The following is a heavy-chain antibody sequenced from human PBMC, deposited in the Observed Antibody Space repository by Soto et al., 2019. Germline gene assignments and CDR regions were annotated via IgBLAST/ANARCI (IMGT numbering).Heavy chain of an antibody. J-gene: IGHJ6*02. CDR1: GYTFTSYG. CDR3: ARDRGAYGMDV. CDR2: ISAYNGNT. Sequence: QVQLVQSGAEVKKPGASVKVSCKASGYTFTSYGISWVRQAPGQGLEWMGWISAYNGNTNYAQKLQGRVTMTTDTTKSTAYMELRSMRSDDTAVYYCARDRGAYGMDVWGQGTTVTVSS. V-gene: IGHV1-18*01.